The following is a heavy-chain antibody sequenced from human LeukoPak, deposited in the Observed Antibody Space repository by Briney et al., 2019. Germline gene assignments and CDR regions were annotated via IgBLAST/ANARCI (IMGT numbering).Heavy chain of an antibody. CDR3: ARAHYSSFDY. J-gene: IGHJ4*02. CDR2: IKQDGSEK. V-gene: IGHV3-7*01. D-gene: IGHD6-13*01. CDR1: GFTFSTYW. Sequence: PGGSLRLSCAASGFTFSTYWMSWVRQAPGKGLEWVANIKQDGSEKYYVDSVKGRFTISRDNAKNSLYLQSLYLQMNSLRAEDTAVYYCARAHYSSFDYWGQGTLVTVSS.